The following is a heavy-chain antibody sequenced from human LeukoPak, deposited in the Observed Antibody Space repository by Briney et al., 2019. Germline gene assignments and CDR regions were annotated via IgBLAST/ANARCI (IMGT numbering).Heavy chain of an antibody. CDR2: IYYSGST. Sequence: SQTLSLSCTVSGGSISNGDYYWSWIRQPPGKGLEWIGYIYYSGSTYYNPSLKSRVTMSVDTSKNQFSLKLSSVTAADTAVYYCARDILGYCSSTSCPTRWFDPWGQGTLVTVSS. J-gene: IGHJ5*02. V-gene: IGHV4-30-4*08. CDR3: ARDILGYCSSTSCPTRWFDP. D-gene: IGHD2-2*01. CDR1: GGSISNGDYY.